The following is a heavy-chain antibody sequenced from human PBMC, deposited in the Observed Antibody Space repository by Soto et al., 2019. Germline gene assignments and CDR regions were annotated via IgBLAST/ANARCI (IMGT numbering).Heavy chain of an antibody. CDR1: GYTFTGYY. J-gene: IGHJ5*02. D-gene: IGHD3-3*01. V-gene: IGHV1-2*04. CDR2: INPNSGGT. Sequence: GASVKVSCKASGYTFTGYYMHWVRQAPGQGLEWMGWINPNSGGTNYAQKFQGWVTMTRDTSISTAYMELSRLRSDDTAVYYCARAESITIFGVVPRESGWFDPWGQGTLVTVSS. CDR3: ARAESITIFGVVPRESGWFDP.